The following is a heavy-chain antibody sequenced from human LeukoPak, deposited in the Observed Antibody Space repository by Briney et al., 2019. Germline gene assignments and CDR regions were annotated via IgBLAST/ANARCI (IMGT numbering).Heavy chain of an antibody. V-gene: IGHV3-30*18. CDR2: ISSDGSNK. J-gene: IGHJ4*02. CDR1: GFTFSSYG. D-gene: IGHD3-10*01. Sequence: GGSLRLSCAASGFTFSSYGMHWVRQAPGEGLEWVAVISSDGSNKYYADSVKGRFTISRENSKNTLHLQMNSLRTEDTAVYYCAKDHYYYGSGIYFMHYFDYWGQGTLVSVSS. CDR3: AKDHYYYGSGIYFMHYFDY.